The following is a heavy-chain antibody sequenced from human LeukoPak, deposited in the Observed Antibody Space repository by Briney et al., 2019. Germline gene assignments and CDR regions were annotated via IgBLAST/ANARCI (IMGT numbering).Heavy chain of an antibody. CDR1: GGSINNYY. D-gene: IGHD6-13*01. V-gene: IGHV4-4*07. Sequence: SETLSLTCIVSGGSINNYYWNWIRQPAGKGLEWIGRIYTSGNTNYNPSLKSRITMSVDTSKNQFSLKLSSVTAADTAVYYCASEFVGIAAAGNYYYYYMDVWGKGTTVTISS. CDR2: IYTSGNT. J-gene: IGHJ6*03. CDR3: ASEFVGIAAAGNYYYYYMDV.